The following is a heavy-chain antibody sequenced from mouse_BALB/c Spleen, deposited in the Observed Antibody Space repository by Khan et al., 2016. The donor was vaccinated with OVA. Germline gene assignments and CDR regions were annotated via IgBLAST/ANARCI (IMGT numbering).Heavy chain of an antibody. CDR1: GYTFINYW. CDR2: INPSTGYT. J-gene: IGHJ2*01. V-gene: IGHV1-7*01. Sequence: QVQLKQSGAELAKPGASVKMSCKASGYTFINYWILWVKQRPGQGLEWIGYINPSTGYTEYNQNFKDKATLTADKSSSTAYMQLSSLTSEDSAVYYCARRGLRWYFDYRGQGTTHTVSS. D-gene: IGHD1-1*01. CDR3: ARRGLRWYFDY.